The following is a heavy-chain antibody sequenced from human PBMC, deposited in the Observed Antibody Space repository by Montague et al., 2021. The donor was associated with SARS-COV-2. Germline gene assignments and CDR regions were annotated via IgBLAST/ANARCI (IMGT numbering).Heavy chain of an antibody. V-gene: IGHV2-70*11. Sequence: LALVKPTQTLTLTCTFSGFSLSTSGMCVSWIRHPPGKALELLARIAWDDDKYYSTSLKTSLTISKDTSKNQVVLTMTNMDPVDTATYYCARILVAAAGSPFDPWGQGTLVTVSS. J-gene: IGHJ5*02. D-gene: IGHD6-13*01. CDR3: ARILVAAAGSPFDP. CDR2: IAWDDDK. CDR1: GFSLSTSGMC.